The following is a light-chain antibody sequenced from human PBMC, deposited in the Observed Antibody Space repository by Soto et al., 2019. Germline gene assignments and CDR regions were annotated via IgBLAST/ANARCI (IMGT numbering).Light chain of an antibody. J-gene: IGLJ1*01. CDR3: CSYAGSSTYV. Sequence: QSALTQPASVSGSPGQSITISCTGTSSDVGSYNLVSWYQQHPGKAPKLMIYEGSKRPSGVSNRFSGSKSGNTASLTISGLQAADEADYHCCSYAGSSTYVFGTGTKVTVL. CDR1: SSDVGSYNL. V-gene: IGLV2-23*01. CDR2: EGS.